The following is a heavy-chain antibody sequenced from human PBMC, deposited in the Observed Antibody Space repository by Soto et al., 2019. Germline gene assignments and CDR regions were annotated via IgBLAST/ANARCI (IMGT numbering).Heavy chain of an antibody. D-gene: IGHD6-19*01. Sequence: PGGSLRLSCVASGFTFADYPMNWVRQVPGKGLEWISRTTASGANTYYSDSVRGRFTTSRDNSKNTLFLQMNSLRVDDTAIYYCAKRFLALAGGWYLDSWGQGTLVTVSA. CDR1: GFTFADYP. V-gene: IGHV3-23*01. CDR2: TTASGANT. CDR3: AKRFLALAGGWYLDS. J-gene: IGHJ4*02.